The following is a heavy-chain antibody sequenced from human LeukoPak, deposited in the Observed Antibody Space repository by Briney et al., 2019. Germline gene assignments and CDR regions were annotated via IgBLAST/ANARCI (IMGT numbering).Heavy chain of an antibody. CDR2: IYSDGRT. CDR3: ARIDYGDDY. J-gene: IGHJ4*02. CDR1: GFTVSSNR. Sequence: GESLRLSCAASGFTVSSNRMSWVRQAPGKGLEWVSVIYSDGRTFFADSVKGRFSISRDNSENTLYLQMNNLRAEDTAVYYCARIDYGDDYWGQGTLVAVSS. D-gene: IGHD4-17*01. V-gene: IGHV3-53*01.